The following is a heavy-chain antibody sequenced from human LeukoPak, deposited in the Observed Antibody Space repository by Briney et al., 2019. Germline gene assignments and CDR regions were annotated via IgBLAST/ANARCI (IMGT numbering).Heavy chain of an antibody. V-gene: IGHV3-23*01. CDR1: GFTFSSNS. CDR3: AKDWGYGSGTYYPH. CDR2: ITNNGGTT. Sequence: PGGSLRLSCAASGFTFSSNSMNWVRQAPGRGLEWVSVITNNGGTTYYADSVKGRFTISRDNSKNMLYLQMNSLRAEDTAVYYCAKDWGYGSGTYYPHWGQGTLVTVSS. D-gene: IGHD3-10*01. J-gene: IGHJ4*02.